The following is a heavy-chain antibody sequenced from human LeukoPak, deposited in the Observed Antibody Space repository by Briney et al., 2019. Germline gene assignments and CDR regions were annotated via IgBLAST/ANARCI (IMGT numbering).Heavy chain of an antibody. V-gene: IGHV4-4*02. CDR1: GGSISSSNW. CDR3: ARDLGEGYSSGWYAAFDY. D-gene: IGHD6-19*01. CDR2: IYHSGST. J-gene: IGHJ4*02. Sequence: SETLSLTCAVSGGSISSSNWWSWVRQPPGKGLEWIGEIYHSGSTNYNPSLKSRVTISVDKSKNQFSLKLSSVTAADTAVYYCARDLGEGYSSGWYAAFDYWGQGTLVTVSS.